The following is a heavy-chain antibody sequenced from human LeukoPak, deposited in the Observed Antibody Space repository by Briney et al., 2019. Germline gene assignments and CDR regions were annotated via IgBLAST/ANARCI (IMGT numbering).Heavy chain of an antibody. D-gene: IGHD3-9*01. CDR3: AREGYDILTGYYRLGNFDY. J-gene: IGHJ4*02. Sequence: PGGSLRLSCAASGFTFSSYSMNWVRQAPGKGLEWVSSISSSSSYIYYADSVKGRFTISRDNAKNSLYLQMNSLRAEDTAVYYCAREGYDILTGYYRLGNFDYWGQGTLVTVSS. V-gene: IGHV3-21*04. CDR1: GFTFSSYS. CDR2: ISSSSSYI.